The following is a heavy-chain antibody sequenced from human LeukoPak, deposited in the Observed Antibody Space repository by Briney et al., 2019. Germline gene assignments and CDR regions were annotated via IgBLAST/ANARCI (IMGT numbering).Heavy chain of an antibody. CDR2: INTDGTTT. D-gene: IGHD2-15*01. CDR1: GFTFSTYW. V-gene: IGHV3-74*01. CDR3: ARDYSRAAFDI. J-gene: IGHJ3*02. Sequence: PGGSLRLSCAASGFTFSTYWMHWVRQAPGKGLVWVSRINTDGTTTSYADSVKGRFTISRDNSKNTLYLQMNSLRAEDTALYYCARDYSRAAFDIWGQGTMVTVSS.